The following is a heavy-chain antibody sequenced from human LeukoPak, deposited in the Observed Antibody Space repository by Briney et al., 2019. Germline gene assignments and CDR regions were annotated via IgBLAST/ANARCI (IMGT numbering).Heavy chain of an antibody. CDR1: GGSISSSSYY. D-gene: IGHD4-17*01. V-gene: IGHV4-39*07. CDR3: ARDPIRTAFHYGRYFQH. CDR2: IYYSGST. Sequence: SETLSLTCTVSGGSISSSSYYWGWIRQPPGKGLEWIGSIYYSGSTYYNPSLKSRVTISVDTSKNQFSLKLSSVTAADTAVYYCARDPIRTAFHYGRYFQHWGQGTLVTVSS. J-gene: IGHJ1*01.